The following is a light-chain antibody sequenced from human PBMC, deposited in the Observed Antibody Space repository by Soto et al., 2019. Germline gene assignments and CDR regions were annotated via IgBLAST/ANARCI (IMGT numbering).Light chain of an antibody. J-gene: IGKJ4*01. V-gene: IGKV3-15*01. CDR1: QSVSSD. Sequence: EIVLTQSQDTLSVSPGERATLSCRASQSVSSDLAWYQQKPGQAPRLLIYGASFRATGIPARFSGSGSGTEFALTISSLESEDYAVYYCQQCNNWPVTFGGGTKVDI. CDR2: GAS. CDR3: QQCNNWPVT.